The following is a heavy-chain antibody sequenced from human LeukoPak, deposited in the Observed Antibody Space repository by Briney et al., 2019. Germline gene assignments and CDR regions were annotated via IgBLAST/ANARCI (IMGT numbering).Heavy chain of an antibody. V-gene: IGHV1-2*02. Sequence: ASVKVSCKASGYTFSGYYMHWVRQAPGQGLEWMGWINPKSGGTNYAQTFQGRVTMTRDTSISTAYMELSRLRSDDTAVYYCARDEATVTPYYYYGMDVWGQGTTVTVSS. D-gene: IGHD4-17*01. CDR1: GYTFSGYY. J-gene: IGHJ6*02. CDR3: ARDEATVTPYYYYGMDV. CDR2: INPKSGGT.